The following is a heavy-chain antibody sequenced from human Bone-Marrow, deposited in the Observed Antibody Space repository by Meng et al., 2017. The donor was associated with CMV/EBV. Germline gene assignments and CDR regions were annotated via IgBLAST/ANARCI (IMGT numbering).Heavy chain of an antibody. J-gene: IGHJ4*02. CDR2: IKQDGCEK. Sequence: GESLKISCAASGFTFSSYWMSWVRQAPGKGLEWVANIKQDGCEKYYVDSVKGRFTISRDNAKNTLYLQMNSLRTEDTAVYYCAREGASSGYFGYFDYWGQGTLVTVSS. D-gene: IGHD3-22*01. V-gene: IGHV3-7*01. CDR3: AREGASSGYFGYFDY. CDR1: GFTFSSYW.